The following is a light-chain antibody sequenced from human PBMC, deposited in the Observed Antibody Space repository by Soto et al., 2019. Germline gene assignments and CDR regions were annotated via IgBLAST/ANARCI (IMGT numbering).Light chain of an antibody. CDR1: NSNIGSNP. Sequence: SVLTQPPSASATPGQRPTISCSGSNSNIGSNPVHWYQQFPGTAPKVLIYSNYQRPSGVPDRFSGSKSGTSASLAISGLQSEDEADYYCAAWDDRLSDLLFGGGTKVTVL. J-gene: IGLJ2*01. V-gene: IGLV1-44*01. CDR3: AAWDDRLSDLL. CDR2: SNY.